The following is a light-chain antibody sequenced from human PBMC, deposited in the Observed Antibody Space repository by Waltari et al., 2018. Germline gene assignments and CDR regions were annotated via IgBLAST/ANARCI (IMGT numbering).Light chain of an antibody. J-gene: IGKJ1*01. CDR2: GAS. Sequence: EIVLTQSPGTLSLSPGERATLSCRASQSVRGSLAWYQQKAGQAPRLLIYGASSRATGIPDRFSGSGSGTDFSLTICRLEPEDFAVYYCQHYVRLPATFGQGTKVEI. CDR3: QHYVRLPAT. CDR1: QSVRGS. V-gene: IGKV3-20*01.